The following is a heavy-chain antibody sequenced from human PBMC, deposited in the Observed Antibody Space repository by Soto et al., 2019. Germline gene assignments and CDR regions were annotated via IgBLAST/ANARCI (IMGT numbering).Heavy chain of an antibody. V-gene: IGHV3-30-3*01. D-gene: IGHD4-17*01. CDR2: ISYDGSNK. Sequence: QVQLVESGGGVVQPGRSLRLSCAASGFTFSSYAMHWVRQAPGKGLEWVAVISYDGSNKYYADSVNGRFTISRDNSKNTLYLQMNILRAEDTAVYYCARDYGGNSARRVYFQHWGQGTLVTVSS. CDR1: GFTFSSYA. J-gene: IGHJ1*01. CDR3: ARDYGGNSARRVYFQH.